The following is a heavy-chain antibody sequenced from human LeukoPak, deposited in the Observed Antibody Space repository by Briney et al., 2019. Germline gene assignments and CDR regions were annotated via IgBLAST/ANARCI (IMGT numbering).Heavy chain of an antibody. V-gene: IGHV3-53*01. CDR1: GFTVSSNY. CDR2: IYSGGST. Sequence: GGSLRLSCAASGFTVSSNYMSWVRQAPGKGLEWVSVIYSGGSTYYADSVEGRFTISRDNSKNTLYLQMNSLRAEDTAVYYCARVAGGSSYSVSPVDYGMDVWGQGTTVTVTS. D-gene: IGHD2-15*01. CDR3: ARVAGGSSYSVSPVDYGMDV. J-gene: IGHJ6*02.